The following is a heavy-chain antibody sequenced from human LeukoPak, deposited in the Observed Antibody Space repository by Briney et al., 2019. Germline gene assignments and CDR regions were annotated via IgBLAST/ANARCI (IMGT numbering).Heavy chain of an antibody. CDR3: AKDRDSYDSSGYYYESAEYFQH. CDR2: ISSSSSYI. D-gene: IGHD3-22*01. J-gene: IGHJ1*01. CDR1: GFTFSSYS. V-gene: IGHV3-21*04. Sequence: GGSLRLSCAASGFTFSSYSMNWVRQAPGKGLEWVSSISSSSSYIYYADSVRGRFTISRDNSKNTLYLQMSSLRVEDAAVYYCAKDRDSYDSSGYYYESAEYFQHWGQGTLVTVSS.